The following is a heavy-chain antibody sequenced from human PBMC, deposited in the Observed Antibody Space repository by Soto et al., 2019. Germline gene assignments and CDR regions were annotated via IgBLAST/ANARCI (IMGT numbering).Heavy chain of an antibody. CDR3: ARVLGPDYGDYGGDY. D-gene: IGHD4-17*01. CDR2: IIPIFGTA. CDR1: GGTFSSYD. Sequence: SVQVSFKASGGTFSSYDIRWLRQAPGQGLEWMGGIIPIFGTANYAQKFQGRVTITADESTSTAYMELSSLRSEDTAVDYCARVLGPDYGDYGGDYWGQGT. J-gene: IGHJ4*02. V-gene: IGHV1-69*13.